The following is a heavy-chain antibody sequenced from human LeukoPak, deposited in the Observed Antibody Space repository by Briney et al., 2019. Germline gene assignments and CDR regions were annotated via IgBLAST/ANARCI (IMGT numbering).Heavy chain of an antibody. Sequence: GESLQISCEASGYSFTNYWIGWVRQMPRKGLEWVGFVYSGDSDTRYSPSFQAQATISADKSISNAYLQWSILKASDTAMYYCARLMGRTTGTTLDAFDIWGQGTMVTVSS. CDR3: ARLMGRTTGTTLDAFDI. V-gene: IGHV5-51*01. D-gene: IGHD1-1*01. CDR1: GYSFTNYW. J-gene: IGHJ3*02. CDR2: VYSGDSDT.